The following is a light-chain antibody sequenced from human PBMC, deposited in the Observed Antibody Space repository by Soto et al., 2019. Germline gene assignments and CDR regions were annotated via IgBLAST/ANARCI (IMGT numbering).Light chain of an antibody. CDR1: SSDVGGYNY. CDR3: SSYSANFWV. CDR2: EVN. Sequence: QSVLTQPPSASGSPGQSVTITCTGTSSDVGGYNYVSWYQQHPSKAPKLMISEVNKRPSGVPDRFSGSKSGNTASLTVSGLQAEDEADYYCSSYSANFWVFGGGTKLIVL. J-gene: IGLJ3*02. V-gene: IGLV2-8*01.